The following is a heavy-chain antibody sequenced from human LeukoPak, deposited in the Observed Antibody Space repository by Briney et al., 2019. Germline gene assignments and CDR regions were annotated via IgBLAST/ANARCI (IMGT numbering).Heavy chain of an antibody. D-gene: IGHD1-1*01. CDR3: ASGPTLGTTHPYFVY. V-gene: IGHV1-2*02. CDR2: INPSNGGT. CDR1: GYTFIGYY. Sequence: GASVKVSCKESGYTFIGYYIHWLRQAPGQGLEWMGWINPSNGGTNYAQRFQGRVAMTRDTSISTAYMEMSRLTFDDTAVYYCASGPTLGTTHPYFVYCGQGTLVTVSS. J-gene: IGHJ4*02.